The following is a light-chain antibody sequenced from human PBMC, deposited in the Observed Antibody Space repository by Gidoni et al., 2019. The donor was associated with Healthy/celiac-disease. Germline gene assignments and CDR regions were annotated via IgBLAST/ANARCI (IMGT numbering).Light chain of an antibody. CDR2: GKN. V-gene: IGLV3-19*01. J-gene: IGLJ2*01. CDR3: NSRDSSGNHPVV. CDR1: SLRSYY. Sequence: SSELTQDPAVSLALGQTVRITCQGASLRSYYASWYQQKPGQAPVLVIYGKNNRPSGIPDRFSGSSSGNTASLTITGAQAEDEADYYCNSRDSSGNHPVVFGGGTKLTVL.